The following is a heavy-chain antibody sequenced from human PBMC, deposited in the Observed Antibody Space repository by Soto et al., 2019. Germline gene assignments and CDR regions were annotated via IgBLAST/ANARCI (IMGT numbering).Heavy chain of an antibody. J-gene: IGHJ4*02. CDR1: GGSISSGDYY. D-gene: IGHD3-3*01. CDR2: IYYSGST. Sequence: SETLSLTCTVSGGSISSGDYYWNWIRQPPGKGLEWIGYIYYSGSTYYNPSLKSRVTISLDTSKNHFSLKLSSVTAADTAVYYCASGVPYYEFWSGSYYFDYWGTGTLVTVSS. CDR3: ASGVPYYEFWSGSYYFDY. V-gene: IGHV4-30-4*01.